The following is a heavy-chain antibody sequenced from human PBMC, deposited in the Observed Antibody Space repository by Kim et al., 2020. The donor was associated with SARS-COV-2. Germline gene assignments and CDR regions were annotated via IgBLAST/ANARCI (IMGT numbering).Heavy chain of an antibody. V-gene: IGHV7-4-1*02. J-gene: IGHJ6*03. Sequence: ASVKVSCKASGYTFTSYAMNWVRQAPGQGLEWMGWINTNTGNPTYAQGFTGRFVFSLDTSVSTVYLQISSLKAEDTAVYYCARDLEQQLVLYYYYYMDVWGKGTTVTVSS. CDR3: ARDLEQQLVLYYYYYMDV. D-gene: IGHD6-13*01. CDR2: INTNTGNP. CDR1: GYTFTSYA.